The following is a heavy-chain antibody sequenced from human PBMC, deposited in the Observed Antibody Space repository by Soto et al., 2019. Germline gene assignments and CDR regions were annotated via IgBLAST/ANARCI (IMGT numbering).Heavy chain of an antibody. J-gene: IGHJ3*01. CDR2: ISYDGSMD. CDR1: GFTLRTYA. CDR3: ARDLFYYDSSRADDAFDV. V-gene: IGHV3-30-3*01. D-gene: IGHD3-22*01. Sequence: QVQLVESGGGVVQPGRSLRLSCEASGFTLRTYAMHWVRQAPGKGLEWLAVISYDGSMDFYADSVKGRFTISGDNFKNTLYLQMHSLSVDDTAVYYCARDLFYYDSSRADDAFDVWGQGTRVTVSS.